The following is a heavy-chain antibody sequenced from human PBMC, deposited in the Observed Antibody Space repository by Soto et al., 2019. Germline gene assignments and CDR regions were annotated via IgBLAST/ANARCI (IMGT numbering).Heavy chain of an antibody. CDR1: GFTFSSYS. CDR3: ARDEAPRVVATIGAFDI. J-gene: IGHJ3*02. D-gene: IGHD5-12*01. Sequence: PGGSLRLSCAASGFTFSSYSMNWVRQAPGKGLEWVSYISSSSSTIYYADSVKGRFTISRDNAKNSLYLQMNSLRAEDTAVYYCARDEAPRVVATIGAFDIWGQGTMVTVSS. CDR2: ISSSSSTI. V-gene: IGHV3-48*01.